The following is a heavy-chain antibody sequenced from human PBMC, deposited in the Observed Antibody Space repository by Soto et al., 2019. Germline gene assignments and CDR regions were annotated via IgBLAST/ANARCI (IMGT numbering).Heavy chain of an antibody. CDR2: IIPIFGTA. J-gene: IGHJ5*02. Sequence: SVKVSCKASGGTFSSYAISWVRQAPGQGLEWMGGIIPIFGTANYAQKFQGRVTITADESTSTAYMELSSLRSEDTAVYYCARGRDFWSGSYTWFDPWGQGTLVTVSS. V-gene: IGHV1-69*13. D-gene: IGHD3-3*01. CDR1: GGTFSSYA. CDR3: ARGRDFWSGSYTWFDP.